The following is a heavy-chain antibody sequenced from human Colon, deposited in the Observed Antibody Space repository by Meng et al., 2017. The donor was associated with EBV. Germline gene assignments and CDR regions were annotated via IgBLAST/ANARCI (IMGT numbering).Heavy chain of an antibody. D-gene: IGHD2-8*02. CDR1: GSSISTSNC. J-gene: IGHJ5*02. Sequence: VLLQGSGAGLAKPSGTLSLTCVVFGSSISTSNCWSWIRQSPGEGLEWIGAIYHNGQTNYNPSLKSRVSMSVDESKNEFSLNLKSVTAADTAVYYCARDGGVTHIPWGQGVLVTVSS. CDR3: ARDGGVTHIP. CDR2: IYHNGQT. V-gene: IGHV4-4*02.